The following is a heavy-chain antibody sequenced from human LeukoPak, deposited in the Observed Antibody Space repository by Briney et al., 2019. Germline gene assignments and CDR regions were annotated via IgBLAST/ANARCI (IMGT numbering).Heavy chain of an antibody. CDR3: AGSPSPVYFDY. CDR2: IYYSGST. D-gene: IGHD6-6*01. Sequence: PSGTLSLTCTVSGGSISSHYWSWIRQPPGKGLEWIGYIYYSGSTNYNPSLKSRVTISVDTSKNQFSLKLSSVTAADTAVYYCAGSPSPVYFDYWGQGTLVTVSS. V-gene: IGHV4-59*11. CDR1: GGSISSHY. J-gene: IGHJ4*02.